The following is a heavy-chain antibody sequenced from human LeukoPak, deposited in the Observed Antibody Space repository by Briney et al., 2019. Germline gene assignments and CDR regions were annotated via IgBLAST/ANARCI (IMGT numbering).Heavy chain of an antibody. V-gene: IGHV3-9*01. J-gene: IGHJ4*02. Sequence: GGSLRLSCAASGFTFDDYAMHWVRQAPGKGLEWVSGISWNSGSIGYADPVKGRFTISRDNAKNSLYLQMNSLRAEDTALYYCAKDMGRYYDSSGYYALDYWGQGTLVTVSS. CDR1: GFTFDDYA. CDR2: ISWNSGSI. CDR3: AKDMGRYYDSSGYYALDY. D-gene: IGHD3-22*01.